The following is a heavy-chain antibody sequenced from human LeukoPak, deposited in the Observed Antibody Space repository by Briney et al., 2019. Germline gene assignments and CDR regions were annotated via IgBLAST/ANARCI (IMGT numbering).Heavy chain of an antibody. D-gene: IGHD3-9*01. CDR1: GYTFTGYF. CDR2: INPNSGGT. J-gene: IGHJ4*02. CDR3: ARVTGRHFDWLPYFDY. Sequence: VASVKVSCKASGYTFTGYFIHWVRQAPGQGLEWMGWINPNSGGTNYAQKFQGRVTVTRDTSISTAYMQLSRLRSDDTAVYYCARVTGRHFDWLPYFDYWGQGTLATVSS. V-gene: IGHV1-2*02.